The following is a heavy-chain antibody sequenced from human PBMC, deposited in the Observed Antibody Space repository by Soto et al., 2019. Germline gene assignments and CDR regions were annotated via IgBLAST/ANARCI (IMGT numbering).Heavy chain of an antibody. CDR2: ISYDGSNK. Sequence: GGSLRLCCAASGFTFSSYGMHWVRQAPGKGLEWVAVISYDGSNKYYADSVKGRFTISRDNSKNTLYLQMNSLRAEDTAIYYCVKELVAAAYVETSPFDFWGQRIQVTGSS. D-gene: IGHD2-15*01. J-gene: IGHJ4*02. CDR1: GFTFSSYG. V-gene: IGHV3-30*18. CDR3: VKELVAAAYVETSPFDF.